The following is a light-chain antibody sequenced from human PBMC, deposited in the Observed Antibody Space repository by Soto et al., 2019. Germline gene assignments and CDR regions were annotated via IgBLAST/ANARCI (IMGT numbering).Light chain of an antibody. CDR2: AAS. J-gene: IGKJ2*01. Sequence: DIQMTQSPSSLSASVGDRVTITCRASQSISSYLNWYQQKPGKAPKLLIYAASSLQSGVPSRFSGSGSGTDFTLTISGLQPDDFATYYCHQYNSYFGQGTKVEIK. CDR1: QSISSY. V-gene: IGKV1-39*01. CDR3: HQYNSY.